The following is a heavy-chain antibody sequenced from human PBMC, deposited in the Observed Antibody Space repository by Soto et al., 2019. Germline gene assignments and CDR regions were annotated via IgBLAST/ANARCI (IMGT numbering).Heavy chain of an antibody. CDR3: AKDSRLGIAAQQGGDY. D-gene: IGHD6-13*01. CDR1: GFTFSSYV. CDR2: ISGSGGST. Sequence: EVQLLESGGGLVQPGGSLRLSCAASGFTFSSYVMSWVRQAPGKGLEWVSAISGSGGSTYYADSVKGRFTISRDNSKNTLYLQMNSLRAEDTAVYYCAKDSRLGIAAQQGGDYWGQGTLVTVSS. V-gene: IGHV3-23*01. J-gene: IGHJ4*02.